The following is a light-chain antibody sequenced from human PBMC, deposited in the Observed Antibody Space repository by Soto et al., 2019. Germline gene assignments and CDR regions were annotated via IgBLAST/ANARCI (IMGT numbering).Light chain of an antibody. J-gene: IGLJ2*01. Sequence: SSELTQPPSVSVAPGQTATITCGGNKIGRLLVRWYQQRPGQARVLVMLDDSNRPSRVPDRFSGSNSGNTATLTISRVEDGAEADFYWQVWDSGHDQVVFGGGTKLTVL. CDR2: DDS. CDR1: KIGRLL. CDR3: QVWDSGHDQVV. V-gene: IGLV3-21*02.